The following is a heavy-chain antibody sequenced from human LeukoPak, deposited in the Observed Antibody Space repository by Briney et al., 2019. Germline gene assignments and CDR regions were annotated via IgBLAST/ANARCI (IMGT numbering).Heavy chain of an antibody. D-gene: IGHD3-16*01. Sequence: PSETLSLTCTVSGGSISSGGYYWSWIRQHPGKGLEWIGYIYYSGSTYYNPSLKSRVTISVDTSKNQFSLKLSSVTAADTAVYYCARVGPTSSWFDPWGQGTLVTVSS. CDR1: GGSISSGGYY. CDR2: IYYSGST. CDR3: ARVGPTSSWFDP. V-gene: IGHV4-31*03. J-gene: IGHJ5*02.